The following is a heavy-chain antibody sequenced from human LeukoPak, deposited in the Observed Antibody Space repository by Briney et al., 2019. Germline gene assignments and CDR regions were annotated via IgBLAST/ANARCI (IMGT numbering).Heavy chain of an antibody. Sequence: SETLSLTCTVSGGSISISYWSWIRQPPGKGLEWIGYIYYTGSTTYNPSLKSRVTISVDTSKNQFSLKLRSVTAADTAVYYCARDYGDIPPDWYYDLWGRGTLVTVSS. CDR3: ARDYGDIPPDWYYDL. CDR2: IYYTGST. V-gene: IGHV4-59*01. J-gene: IGHJ2*01. CDR1: GGSISISY. D-gene: IGHD4-17*01.